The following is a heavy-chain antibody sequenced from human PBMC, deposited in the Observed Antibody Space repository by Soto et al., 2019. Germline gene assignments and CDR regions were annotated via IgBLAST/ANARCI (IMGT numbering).Heavy chain of an antibody. CDR2: IRRKANSYTT. J-gene: IGHJ6*02. CDR3: AMLGGWSGGSSGMDV. CDR1: GLIFSDYH. Sequence: EVQLVESGGGLVQPGGSLRLSCAASGLIFSDYHMDWVRQAPGKGLEWVGRIRRKANSYTTEYAASVKGRFTISRDDSKNSLYLQMNSLKSADTYVYYCAMLGGWSGGSSGMDVWGQGTTVTVSS. V-gene: IGHV3-72*01. D-gene: IGHD6-19*01.